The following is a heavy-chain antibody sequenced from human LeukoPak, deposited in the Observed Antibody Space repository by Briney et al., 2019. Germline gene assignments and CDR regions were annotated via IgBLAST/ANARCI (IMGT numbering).Heavy chain of an antibody. CDR2: IYYSGST. CDR3: ARAPGDLAVFSRTARKLFDY. D-gene: IGHD3-9*01. CDR1: GGSISSSSYY. V-gene: IGHV4-39*01. J-gene: IGHJ4*02. Sequence: SETLSLTCTVSGGSISSSSYYWGWIRQPPGKGLEWIGSIYYSGSTYYNPSIKSRVTISVDTSKNQFSLKLSSVTAADTAVYYCARAPGDLAVFSRTARKLFDYWGQGTLVTVSS.